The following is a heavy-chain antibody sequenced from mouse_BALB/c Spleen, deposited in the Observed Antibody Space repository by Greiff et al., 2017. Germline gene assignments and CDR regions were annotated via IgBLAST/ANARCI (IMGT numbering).Heavy chain of an antibody. CDR2: IYPGDGDT. CDR1: GYTFTSYW. CDR3: ARWGGSYAMDY. D-gene: IGHD2-3*01. V-gene: IGHV1-87*01. J-gene: IGHJ4*01. Sequence: VKLMESGAELARPGASVKLSCKASGYTFTSYWMQWVKQRPGQGLEWIGAIYPGDGDTRYTQKFKGKATLTADKSSSTAYMQLSSLASEDSAVYYCARWGGSYAMDYWGQGTSVTVAS.